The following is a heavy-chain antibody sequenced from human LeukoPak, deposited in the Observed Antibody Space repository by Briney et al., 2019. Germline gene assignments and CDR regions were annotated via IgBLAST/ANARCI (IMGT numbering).Heavy chain of an antibody. V-gene: IGHV4-59*01. J-gene: IGHJ6*03. CDR2: IFYSGST. CDR1: GDSITSYF. CDR3: AKGYWVTMVRGPMDV. Sequence: SETLSLTCTVSGDSITSYFWSWIRQPPGKGLEWVGYIFYSGSTNYNPSLKSRVTISVDTSKNQFSLKLSSVTAADTAVYYCAKGYWVTMVRGPMDVWGKGTTVTISS. D-gene: IGHD3-10*01.